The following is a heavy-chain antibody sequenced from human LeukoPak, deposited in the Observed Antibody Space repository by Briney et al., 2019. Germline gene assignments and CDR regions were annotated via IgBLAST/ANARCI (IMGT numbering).Heavy chain of an antibody. D-gene: IGHD1-26*01. J-gene: IGHJ4*02. V-gene: IGHV3-30-3*01. CDR3: ARDQCGSYLYYFDY. CDR1: GFTISSYA. CDR2: ISYDGSNK. Sequence: PGRSLRLSCAASGFTISSYAMHWVRQARGKGLEWVAVISYDGSNKYYADSVKGRFTISRDNSKNTLYLQMNSLRAEDTAVYYCARDQCGSYLYYFDYWGQGTLVTVSS.